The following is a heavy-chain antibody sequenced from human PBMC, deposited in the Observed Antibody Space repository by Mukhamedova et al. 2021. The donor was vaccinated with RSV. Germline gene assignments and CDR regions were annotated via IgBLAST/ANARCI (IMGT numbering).Heavy chain of an antibody. V-gene: IGHV1-24*01. Sequence: APGKGLEWMGGFDPEDGETIYAQKFQGRVTMTEDTSTDTAYMELSSLRSEDTAVYYCATDTALGSYSSSWRYFDLWGRGTLVTVSS. CDR2: FDPEDGET. CDR3: ATDTALGSYSSSWRYFDL. D-gene: IGHD6-13*01. J-gene: IGHJ2*01.